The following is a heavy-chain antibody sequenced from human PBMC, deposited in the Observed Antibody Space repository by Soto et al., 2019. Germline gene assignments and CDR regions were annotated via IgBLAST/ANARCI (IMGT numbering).Heavy chain of an antibody. V-gene: IGHV3-23*01. Sequence: EVQLLESGGGLVQPGGSLRLSCAASGFPFSMYAMTWVRQAPGKGLEWVSAISGSVDSTYYADSVKGRFTISRDNSKKTVYLEMNSLRVEDTAVYHRAKSPSRAPYGMDVWGQGTTVTVSS. CDR2: ISGSVDST. J-gene: IGHJ6*02. CDR3: AKSPSRAPYGMDV. CDR1: GFPFSMYA. D-gene: IGHD6-6*01.